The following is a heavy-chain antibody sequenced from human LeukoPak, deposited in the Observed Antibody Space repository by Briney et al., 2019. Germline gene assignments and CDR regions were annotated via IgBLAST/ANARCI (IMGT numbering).Heavy chain of an antibody. CDR3: ARDRSSWEYYYYYYMDV. CDR1: GFTFSSYW. V-gene: IGHV3-7*01. D-gene: IGHD6-13*01. Sequence: SGGSLRLSCAASGFTFSSYWMSWVRQAPGKGLEWVANIKQDGSEKYYVDSVKGRFTISRDNAKNSLYLQMNSLRAEDTAVYYCARDRSSWEYYYYYYMDVWGKGTTVTDSS. CDR2: IKQDGSEK. J-gene: IGHJ6*03.